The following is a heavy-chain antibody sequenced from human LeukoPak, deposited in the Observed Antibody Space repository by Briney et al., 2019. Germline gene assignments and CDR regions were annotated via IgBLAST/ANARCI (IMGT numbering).Heavy chain of an antibody. Sequence: GGSLRLSCAASGFTFSSYSMNWVRQAPGKGLEWVSYISSSSSTIYYADSVKGRFTISRDNSKNTLYLQMNSLRAEDTAVYYCAKDSGYYGSGSYPLYYYYYYYMDVWGKGTTVTISS. CDR1: GFTFSSYS. V-gene: IGHV3-48*01. CDR3: AKDSGYYGSGSYPLYYYYYYYMDV. D-gene: IGHD3-10*01. CDR2: ISSSSSTI. J-gene: IGHJ6*03.